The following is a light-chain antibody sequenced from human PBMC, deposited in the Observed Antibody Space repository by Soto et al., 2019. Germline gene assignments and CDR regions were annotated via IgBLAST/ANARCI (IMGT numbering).Light chain of an antibody. V-gene: IGLV1-44*01. CDR2: NSN. J-gene: IGLJ3*02. CDR3: ATWDDSLNARGV. Sequence: QSVLTQTPSASGTPGQTVTISCSGSRSNIGNNAVSWYQQFPGTAPKLLIYNSNQRPAGVPDRFSGSESGTSASLAISGLQSEDEADYYCATWDDSLNARGVFGGGTKVTVL. CDR1: RSNIGNNA.